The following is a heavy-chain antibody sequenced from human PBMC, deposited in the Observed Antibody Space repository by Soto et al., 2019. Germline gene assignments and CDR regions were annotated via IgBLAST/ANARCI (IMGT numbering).Heavy chain of an antibody. CDR3: ARVNYSSSYYGVDV. D-gene: IGHD6-13*01. Sequence: QVQLVASGGGVVQPGRSLRLSCAASGFTFSSYGMQWVRQAPGKGLEWVADIWYDGSNKYYADSVKGRFTIARDNSKNTLYLQMNSLRAEDTAVYYCARVNYSSSYYGVDVWGQGTTVTVPS. V-gene: IGHV3-33*01. CDR2: IWYDGSNK. CDR1: GFTFSSYG. J-gene: IGHJ6*02.